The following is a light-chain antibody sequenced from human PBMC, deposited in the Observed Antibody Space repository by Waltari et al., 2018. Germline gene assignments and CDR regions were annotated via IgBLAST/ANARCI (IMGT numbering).Light chain of an antibody. J-gene: IGLJ3*02. Sequence: QTVVTQEPSLSVSPGGTVTLTCALSSGSVSSTSYPTWYQQTPGQPPRTLVYKGISRSFVVPDRFSGSILGNTAALTITGAQADDESDYYCSMYMGSGVWVFGGGTKLTVL. CDR1: SGSVSSTSY. CDR2: KGI. CDR3: SMYMGSGVWV. V-gene: IGLV8-61*01.